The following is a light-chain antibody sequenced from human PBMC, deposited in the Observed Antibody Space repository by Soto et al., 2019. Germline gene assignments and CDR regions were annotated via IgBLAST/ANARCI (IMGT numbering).Light chain of an antibody. CDR2: AAS. CDR1: QSISTY. CDR3: QQSYITLLT. Sequence: DIQMTQSPSSLSASVGDRVTITCRASQSISTYLNWYQQKPGKAPELLIYAASSLQSGVPSRFSGSGSGIDFTLTISSLQPEEFATYYCQQSYITLLTFGGGTKVEIK. J-gene: IGKJ4*01. V-gene: IGKV1-39*01.